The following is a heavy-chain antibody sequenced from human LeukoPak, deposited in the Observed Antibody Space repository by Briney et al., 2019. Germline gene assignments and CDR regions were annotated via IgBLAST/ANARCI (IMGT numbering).Heavy chain of an antibody. Sequence: GGSLRLSCAASGFTFSSYSMNWVRQAPGKGLEWVSSISSSSSYIYYADSVKGRFTISRDNAKNSPYLQMNSLRAEDTTVYYCAREDVVPARSYGMDVWGQGNTVTVSS. D-gene: IGHD2-2*01. CDR3: AREDVVPARSYGMDV. J-gene: IGHJ6*02. CDR1: GFTFSSYS. CDR2: ISSSSSYI. V-gene: IGHV3-21*01.